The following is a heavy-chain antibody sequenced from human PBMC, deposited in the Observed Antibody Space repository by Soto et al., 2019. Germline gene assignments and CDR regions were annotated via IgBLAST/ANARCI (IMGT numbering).Heavy chain of an antibody. CDR2: IKQDGSQN. J-gene: IGHJ4*02. D-gene: IGHD6-19*01. CDR3: ARDQINGWKFDY. Sequence: EVQLVESGGGLVQPGGSLRLSCAASGFTLSNYWISWVRQAPGKGLEWVANIKQDGSQNYYVDSVKGRFTTSRDNTKSSFYLHMNRLRAEDTTVYYSARDQINGWKFDYWGRGKLVTVSS. CDR1: GFTLSNYW. V-gene: IGHV3-7*01.